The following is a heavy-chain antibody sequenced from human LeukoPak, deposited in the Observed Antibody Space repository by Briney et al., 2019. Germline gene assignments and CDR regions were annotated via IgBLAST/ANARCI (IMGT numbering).Heavy chain of an antibody. V-gene: IGHV5-51*01. J-gene: IGHJ6*03. CDR2: IYPGDSDT. CDR1: GYSFVTYW. CDR3: ATELVPSAIRSSYNNMNV. Sequence: GESLKISCKASGYSFVTYWIGWVRQMPGKGLQWMGNIYPGDSDTRYSPSFQGQVTISADKSITTAYLHWTSLTASDAATYYCATELVPSAIRSSYNNMNVWGKGTTVTVSS. D-gene: IGHD2-2*01.